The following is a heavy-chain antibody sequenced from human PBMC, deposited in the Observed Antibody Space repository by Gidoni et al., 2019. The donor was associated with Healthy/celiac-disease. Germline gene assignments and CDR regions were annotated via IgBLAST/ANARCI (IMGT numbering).Heavy chain of an antibody. V-gene: IGHV3-7*01. CDR3: ARRGVDYFDY. CDR1: GFTFSSYW. CDR2: IKQDGSEK. D-gene: IGHD2-21*01. Sequence: GFTFSSYWMSWVRQAPGKGLEWVANIKQDGSEKYYVDSVKGRFTISRDNAKNSLYLQMNSLRAEDTAVYYCARRGVDYFDYWGQGTLVTVSS. J-gene: IGHJ4*02.